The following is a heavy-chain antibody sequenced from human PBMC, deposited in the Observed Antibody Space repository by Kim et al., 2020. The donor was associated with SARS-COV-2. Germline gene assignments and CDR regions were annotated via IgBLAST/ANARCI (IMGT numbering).Heavy chain of an antibody. CDR1: GFTFGDYA. V-gene: IGHV3-9*01. J-gene: IGHJ4*02. Sequence: GGSLRLSCAASGFTFGDYAMHWVRQAPGKGLEWVSGISWNSGSIGYADSVKGRFTISRDNAKNSLYLQMNSLRAEDTTLYYCAKEDYGSGSFNYWGQGTLVTVSS. CDR3: AKEDYGSGSFNY. CDR2: ISWNSGSI. D-gene: IGHD3-10*01.